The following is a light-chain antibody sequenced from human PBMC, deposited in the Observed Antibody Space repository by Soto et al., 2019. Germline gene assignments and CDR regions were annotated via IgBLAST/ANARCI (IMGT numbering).Light chain of an antibody. Sequence: DIQLTQSPSFLSASVGDRVTITCRASQGISSYLAWYQQRPGKAPKLLIYAASTLQSGVPSRFSGSGSETEFTLTISSLQPEDFATYYCQQLNSYPLTFGRGTKLDIK. CDR2: AAS. CDR3: QQLNSYPLT. J-gene: IGKJ4*01. V-gene: IGKV1-9*01. CDR1: QGISSY.